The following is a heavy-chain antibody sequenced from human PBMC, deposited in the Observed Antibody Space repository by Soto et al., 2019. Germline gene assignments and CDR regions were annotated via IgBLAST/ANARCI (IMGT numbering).Heavy chain of an antibody. CDR3: ARISGRFGASHLDF. CDR1: GFSLTNVQKG. D-gene: IGHD3-10*01. Sequence: QVTLKESGPVLVQATETLTLTCNVSGFSLTNVQKGVAWIRQPPGKALEWLAHILSDVEQSYKSSLKKRLTISQDTSKRQVVLVMTNVEPVDTATYYCARISGRFGASHLDFWGQGSSVIVSS. CDR2: ILSDVEQ. J-gene: IGHJ4*02. V-gene: IGHV2-26*01.